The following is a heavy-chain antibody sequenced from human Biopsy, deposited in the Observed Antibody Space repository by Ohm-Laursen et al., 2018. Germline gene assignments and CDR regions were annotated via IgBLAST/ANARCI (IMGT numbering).Heavy chain of an antibody. V-gene: IGHV1-46*01. D-gene: IGHD6-19*01. CDR1: GYSFTSYY. CDR3: ARNTGWYGDLYYFDY. CDR2: INPSGSTT. J-gene: IGHJ4*01. Sequence: GASVKGSCKASGYSFTSYYMHWVRQAPGQGLEWMGMINPSGSTTSYPQIFQGRVTMTRDTSKSTVYMELSSLRSADTAVYFCARNTGWYGDLYYFDYWGRGTLVTVSS.